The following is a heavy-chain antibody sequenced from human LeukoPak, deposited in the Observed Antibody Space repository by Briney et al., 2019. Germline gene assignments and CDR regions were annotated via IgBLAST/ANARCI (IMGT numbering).Heavy chain of an antibody. V-gene: IGHV3-21*01. CDR2: ISSSSSYI. Sequence: NPGGSLRLSCAASGFTFSSYSMNWVRQAPGKGLEWVSSISSSSSYIYYADSVKGRFTISRDNAKNSLYLQMNSLRAEDTAVYYCARVRGCSYGHYEHVDYWGQGTLVTVSS. J-gene: IGHJ4*02. CDR3: ARVRGCSYGHYEHVDY. D-gene: IGHD5-18*01. CDR1: GFTFSSYS.